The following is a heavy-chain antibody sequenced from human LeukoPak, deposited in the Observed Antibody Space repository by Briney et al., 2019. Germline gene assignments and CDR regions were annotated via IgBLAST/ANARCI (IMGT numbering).Heavy chain of an antibody. CDR3: ARAYSYGPPNWFDP. CDR2: IYYSGST. J-gene: IGHJ5*02. V-gene: IGHV4-59*01. CDR1: GGSISSYY. D-gene: IGHD5-18*01. Sequence: PSETLSLTCTVSGGSISSYYWSWIRQPPAKGLEWIGYIYYSGSTNYNPSLKSRVTISVDTSKNQFSLKLSSVTAADTAVYYCARAYSYGPPNWFDPWGQGTLVTVSS.